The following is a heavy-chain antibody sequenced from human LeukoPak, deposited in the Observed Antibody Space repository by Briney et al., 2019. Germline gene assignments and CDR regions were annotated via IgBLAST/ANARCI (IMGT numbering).Heavy chain of an antibody. J-gene: IGHJ4*02. CDR1: GYTFTSYG. CDR3: ARGLFSGYYGY. Sequence: ASVKVSCKASGYTFTSYGISWVRQAPGQGLEWMGWINPNSGGTNYAQKFQGRVTMTRDTSISTAYMELSRLRSDDTAVYYCARGLFSGYYGYWGQGTLVTVSS. D-gene: IGHD3-22*01. V-gene: IGHV1-2*02. CDR2: INPNSGGT.